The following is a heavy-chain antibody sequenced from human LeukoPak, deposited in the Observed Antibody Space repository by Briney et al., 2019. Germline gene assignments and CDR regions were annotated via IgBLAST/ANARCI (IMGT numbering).Heavy chain of an antibody. CDR2: FNPNSGGT. Sequence: ASVKVSCKASGYTFTGYYMLWVRQAPGQGLEWMGWFNPNSGGTNYAQKFQGRVTMTRDTSISTAYMVLSRLRSDDTAVYYCASAILGVAARGKWFDPWGQGTLVTVSS. D-gene: IGHD2-15*01. V-gene: IGHV1-2*02. J-gene: IGHJ5*02. CDR3: ASAILGVAARGKWFDP. CDR1: GYTFTGYY.